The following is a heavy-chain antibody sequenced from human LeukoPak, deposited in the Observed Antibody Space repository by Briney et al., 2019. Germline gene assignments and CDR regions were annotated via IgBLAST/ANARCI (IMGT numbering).Heavy chain of an antibody. V-gene: IGHV3-74*01. Sequence: PGGSLRLSCAASGFTFSSYWMHWVRQAPGKGLVWVSRISTDGSSTSYADFVKGRFTISRHNAKNSLYLQMNSLRAEDTAVYYCARTSDKPMVLTTDFDYWGQGTLVTVSS. CDR2: ISTDGSST. CDR1: GFTFSSYW. J-gene: IGHJ4*02. CDR3: ARTSDKPMVLTTDFDY. D-gene: IGHD5-18*01.